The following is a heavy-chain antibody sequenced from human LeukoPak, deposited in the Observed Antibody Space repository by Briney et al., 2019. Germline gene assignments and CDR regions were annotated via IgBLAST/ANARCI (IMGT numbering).Heavy chain of an antibody. CDR1: GFTFSSFG. Sequence: PGGSLRLSCAASGFTFSSFGMHWVRQAPGKGLEWVAVIWYDGSYKYYADFVKGRFTISRDNSKNTLYLQMNSLRAEDTAVYYCARERSRWVVGDTTPDYWGQGTLVTVSS. J-gene: IGHJ4*02. CDR2: IWYDGSYK. CDR3: ARERSRWVVGDTTPDY. V-gene: IGHV3-33*01. D-gene: IGHD1-26*01.